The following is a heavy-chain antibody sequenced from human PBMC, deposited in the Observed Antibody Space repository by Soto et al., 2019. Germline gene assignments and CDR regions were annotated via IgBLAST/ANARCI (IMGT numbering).Heavy chain of an antibody. D-gene: IGHD6-13*01. Sequence: GGSLRLSCAASGFTFSDYYMSWIRQAPGKGLEWVSYISSSSSYTNYADSVKGRFTISRDNAKNSLYLQMNSLRAEDTAVYYCARDIAAAGAGYYYYYGMDVWGQGTTVTVSS. CDR1: GFTFSDYY. CDR2: ISSSSSYT. CDR3: ARDIAAAGAGYYYYYGMDV. V-gene: IGHV3-11*06. J-gene: IGHJ6*02.